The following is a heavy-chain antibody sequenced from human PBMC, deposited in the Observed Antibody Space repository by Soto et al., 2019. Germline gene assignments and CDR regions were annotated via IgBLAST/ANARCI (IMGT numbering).Heavy chain of an antibody. CDR1: GYTFTSYG. D-gene: IGHD3-3*01. CDR3: ARASITIFGVVIILNWFDP. Sequence: PSVKVSCKASGYTFTSYGISWVRQAPGQGLEWMGWISAYNGNTNYAQKLQGRVTMTTDTSTSTAYMELRSLRSDDTAVYYCARASITIFGVVIILNWFDPWGQGTLVTVSS. J-gene: IGHJ5*02. CDR2: ISAYNGNT. V-gene: IGHV1-18*01.